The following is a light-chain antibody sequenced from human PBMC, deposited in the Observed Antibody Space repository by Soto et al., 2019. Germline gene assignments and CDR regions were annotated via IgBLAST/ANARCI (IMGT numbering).Light chain of an antibody. Sequence: QSALTQTPSASGSPGQSVTISCTGTSSDVGGYNYVSWYQQHPGKAPKLMIYEVSKRPSGVPDRFSGSKSGNTASLTVSGLLAEDEADYYCSSYAGSTPVFGGGTKLTVL. V-gene: IGLV2-8*01. J-gene: IGLJ2*01. CDR1: SSDVGGYNY. CDR2: EVS. CDR3: SSYAGSTPV.